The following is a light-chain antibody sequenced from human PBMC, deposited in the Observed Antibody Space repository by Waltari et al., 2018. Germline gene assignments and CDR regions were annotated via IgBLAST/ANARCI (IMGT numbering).Light chain of an antibody. CDR3: QSGDNSGTNRVL. J-gene: IGLJ2*01. CDR1: ALPKQY. CDR2: KDR. Sequence: SYELTQPPSVSVSPGQTARITCSGDALPKQYVYWDQQKSGQAPILGMYKDRERPSGIPERFSGSSSGTTVTLTISGVQAEDEADYYCQSGDNSGTNRVLFGGGTKLTVL. V-gene: IGLV3-25*03.